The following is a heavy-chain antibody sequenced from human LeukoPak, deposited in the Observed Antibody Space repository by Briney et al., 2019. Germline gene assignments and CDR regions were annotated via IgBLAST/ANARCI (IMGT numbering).Heavy chain of an antibody. CDR2: IYHSGST. J-gene: IGHJ4*02. V-gene: IGHV4-30-2*01. D-gene: IGHD2/OR15-2a*01. Sequence: SQTLSLTCAVSGDSISSGGYSWSWIRQPPGKGLEWIGYIYHSGSTYYNPSLKRRVTISVDRSKNQFSLKLSSVTAADTAVYYCARHSTGPYYVDYWGQGTLVTVSS. CDR3: ARHSTGPYYVDY. CDR1: GDSISSGGYS.